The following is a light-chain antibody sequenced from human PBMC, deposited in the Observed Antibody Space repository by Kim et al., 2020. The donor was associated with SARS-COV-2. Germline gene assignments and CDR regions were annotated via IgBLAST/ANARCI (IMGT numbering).Light chain of an antibody. V-gene: IGLV2-14*03. CDR1: SSLVGNYNY. J-gene: IGLJ2*01. Sequence: GQSITISCTGTSSLVGNYNYVSWYQQHPDKALKLIIYDVSYRPSGVSTRFSGSKSGNTASLTISGLQAADEADYYCTSYTGANTVVFGGGTQLTVL. CDR3: TSYTGANTVV. CDR2: DVS.